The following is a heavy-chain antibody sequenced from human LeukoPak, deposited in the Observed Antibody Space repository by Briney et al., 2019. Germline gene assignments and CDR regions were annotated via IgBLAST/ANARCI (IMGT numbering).Heavy chain of an antibody. CDR1: GYSFTNSW. J-gene: IGHJ3*02. CDR2: IYPGDSDT. CDR3: ARLRDDAFDI. V-gene: IGHV5-51*01. Sequence: GESLKISCKVSGYSFTNSWIARVRQMPGIGLEWMGIIYPGDSDTRYTPSFQGQVTISADKSISTAYLQWSSLKASDTAMYYCARLRDDAFDIWGQGTMVTVSS.